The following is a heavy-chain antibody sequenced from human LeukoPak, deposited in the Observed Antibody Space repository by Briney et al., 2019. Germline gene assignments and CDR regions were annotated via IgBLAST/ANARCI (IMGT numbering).Heavy chain of an antibody. D-gene: IGHD5-18*01. V-gene: IGHV3-21*01. CDR3: ARGGGGYGYFDY. J-gene: IGHJ4*02. CDR1: GFTLRSYT. Sequence: GGSLRLSCAASGFTLRSYTMNWVRQAPGKGLEWVSSIGISSNKIYYADSVKGRFIISRDNAKNSVYLQMNSLRAEDTAVYYCARGGGGYGYFDYWGQGTLVTVSS. CDR2: IGISSNKI.